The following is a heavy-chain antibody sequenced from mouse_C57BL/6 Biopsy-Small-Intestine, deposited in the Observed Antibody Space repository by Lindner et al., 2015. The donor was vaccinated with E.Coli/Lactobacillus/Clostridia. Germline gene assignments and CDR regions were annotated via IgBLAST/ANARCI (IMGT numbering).Heavy chain of an antibody. V-gene: IGHV1-4*01. J-gene: IGHJ4*01. CDR3: ARSLVSTYYYYYGMDV. Sequence: SVKVSCKASGYTFTSYAMHWVRQAPGQRLEWMGWIVVGSANTLYAQKFQERVTITGDMSTGTAYMELSRLRSDDTAVYYCARSLVSTYYYYYGMDVWGQGTTVTVSS. CDR2: IVVGSANT. D-gene: IGHD5-5*01. CDR1: GYTFTSYA.